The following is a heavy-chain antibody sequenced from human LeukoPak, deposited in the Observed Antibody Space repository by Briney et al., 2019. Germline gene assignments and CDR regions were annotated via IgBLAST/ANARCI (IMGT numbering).Heavy chain of an antibody. Sequence: SETLSLTCAVYGGSFSGYYWSWLRQPPGKGLEWIGYVDHTGSTKFNPSLNGRVSISRDTSNNFFSLRLRSVTAADTAVYFCARGRVSSSTWYSTYYYFFYMDFWGKGTTVTVSS. CDR2: VDHTGST. CDR1: GGSFSGYY. J-gene: IGHJ6*03. CDR3: ARGRVSSSTWYSTYYYFFYMDF. D-gene: IGHD4-11*01. V-gene: IGHV4-59*01.